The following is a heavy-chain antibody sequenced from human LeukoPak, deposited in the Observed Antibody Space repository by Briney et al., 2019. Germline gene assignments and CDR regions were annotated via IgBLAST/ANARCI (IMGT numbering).Heavy chain of an antibody. D-gene: IGHD3-9*01. CDR2: VSGRDDST. V-gene: IGHV3-23*01. CDR1: GFTFGNYA. Sequence: GASLRLSCAASGFTFGNYAMSWVRQAPGKGLEWVSAVSGRDDSTYYADPVKGRFTISRDNSKNTLYLQMNSLRAEDTAVYYCAKWGDYDILTGYYDSDYWGQGTLVTVSS. CDR3: AKWGDYDILTGYYDSDY. J-gene: IGHJ4*02.